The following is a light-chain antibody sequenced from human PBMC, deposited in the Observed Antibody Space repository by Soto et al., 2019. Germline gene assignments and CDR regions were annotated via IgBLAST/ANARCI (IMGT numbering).Light chain of an antibody. J-gene: IGKJ1*01. Sequence: DIPTSPPTLSACVQHRVPITCRASQSISSWLAWYQQKPGKAPKLLIYDASSLESGVPSRFSGSGSGTEFTLTISSLQPDDFATYYCQHSWTFGQGRKVDIK. CDR2: DAS. CDR3: QHSWT. CDR1: QSISSW. V-gene: IGKV1-5*01.